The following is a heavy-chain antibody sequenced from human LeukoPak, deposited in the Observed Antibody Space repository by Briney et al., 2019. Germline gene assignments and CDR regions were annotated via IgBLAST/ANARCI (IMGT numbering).Heavy chain of an antibody. J-gene: IGHJ4*02. Sequence: SETLSLTCAVSGGSISSSNWWSWVRQPPGKGLEWIGEIYHSGSTYYNPSLKSRVTISVDRSKNQFSLKLSSVTAADTAVYYCARTELLLGLDYWGQGTLLTVSS. V-gene: IGHV4-4*02. CDR3: ARTELLLGLDY. D-gene: IGHD3-10*01. CDR2: IYHSGST. CDR1: GGSISSSNW.